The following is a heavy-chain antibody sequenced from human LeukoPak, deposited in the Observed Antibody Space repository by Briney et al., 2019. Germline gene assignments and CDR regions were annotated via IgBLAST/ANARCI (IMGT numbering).Heavy chain of an antibody. J-gene: IGHJ3*02. Sequence: TGGSLRLSCAASGFTFTSYVMSWVRQAPGKGLEWVSAISGSGGSTYYADSVKGRFTISRDNSKNTLYLQMNSLRVEDTAVYYCAKVIGGSSAYDALDIWGQGTMVTVSS. V-gene: IGHV3-23*01. CDR2: ISGSGGST. CDR3: AKVIGGSSAYDALDI. D-gene: IGHD6-6*01. CDR1: GFTFTSYV.